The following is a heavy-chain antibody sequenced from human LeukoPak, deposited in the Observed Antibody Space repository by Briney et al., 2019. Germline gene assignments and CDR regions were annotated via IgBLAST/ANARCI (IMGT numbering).Heavy chain of an antibody. CDR1: GFTFDDYG. CDR2: IRYDGSNK. Sequence: GGSLRLSCAASGFTFDDYGMSWVRQAPGKGLEWVAFIRYDGSNKYYADSVKGRFTISRDNSKNTLYLQMNSLRAEDTAVYYCAKVGQTYYDFWSGYYPDYWGQGTLVTVSS. D-gene: IGHD3-3*01. J-gene: IGHJ4*02. V-gene: IGHV3-30*02. CDR3: AKVGQTYYDFWSGYYPDY.